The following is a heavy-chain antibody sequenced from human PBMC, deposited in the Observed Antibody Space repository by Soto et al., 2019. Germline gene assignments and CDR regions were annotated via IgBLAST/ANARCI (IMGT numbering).Heavy chain of an antibody. D-gene: IGHD2-15*01. Sequence: EVQLVESGGGLVQPGGSLRLSCAVSGFTVSSKYMSWVRQAPGKGLEWVAVIQRGGSIYYADSVKGRFAISRDSSKNTLYLQMNSLTAEDTAVYYGARDDVHCSGGICYGVPMDVWGKGTMVTVSS. CDR2: IQRGGSI. V-gene: IGHV3-66*01. CDR3: ARDDVHCSGGICYGVPMDV. CDR1: GFTVSSKY. J-gene: IGHJ6*03.